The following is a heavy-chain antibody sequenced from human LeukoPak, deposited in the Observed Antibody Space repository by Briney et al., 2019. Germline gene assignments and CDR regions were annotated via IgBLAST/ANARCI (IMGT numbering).Heavy chain of an antibody. V-gene: IGHV3-74*01. CDR3: ARDGHRFDY. J-gene: IGHJ4*02. CDR1: GFTFSSSW. Sequence: GGSLRLSCAASGFTFSSSWMHWVRQAPEKGLVWVSRINSDGSSTSYADSVKGRFTISRDNAKNSLYLQMNSLRAEDTAVYYCARDGHRFDYWGQGTLVTVSS. CDR2: INSDGSST.